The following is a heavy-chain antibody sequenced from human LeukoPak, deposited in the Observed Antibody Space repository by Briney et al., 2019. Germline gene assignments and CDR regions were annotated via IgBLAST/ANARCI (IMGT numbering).Heavy chain of an antibody. J-gene: IGHJ3*02. CDR3: ARVDVECFDI. V-gene: IGHV4-31*03. Sequence: SETLSLTCTVSGGSISGGGYYWSWIRQHPGKGLEWIGYIYYSGSTYYNPSLKSRVTISVDTSKNQFSLKLSSVTAADMAVYYCARVDVECFDIWGQGTMVTVSS. CDR2: IYYSGST. CDR1: GGSISGGGYY. D-gene: IGHD3-16*01.